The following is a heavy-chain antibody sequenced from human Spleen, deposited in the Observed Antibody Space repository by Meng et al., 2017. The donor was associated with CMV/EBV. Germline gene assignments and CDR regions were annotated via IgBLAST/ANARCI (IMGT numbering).Heavy chain of an antibody. CDR1: GGSISIYY. J-gene: IGHJ4*02. CDR2: IYYSGST. CDR3: ARDFVYYYGSGIGY. Sequence: QVRRQESGPGLVKPSETLSLTCTVSGGSISIYYWSWIRQPAGKGLEWIGSIYYSGSTYYNPSLKSRVTISVDTSKNQFSLKLSSVTAADTAVYYCARDFVYYYGSGIGYWGQGTLVTVSS. D-gene: IGHD3-10*01. V-gene: IGHV4-4*07.